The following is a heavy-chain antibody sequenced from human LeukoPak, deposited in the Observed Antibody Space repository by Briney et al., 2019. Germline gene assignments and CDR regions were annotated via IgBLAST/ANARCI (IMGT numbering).Heavy chain of an antibody. J-gene: IGHJ3*02. CDR1: GYTLTELS. D-gene: IGHD2-15*01. CDR2: FDPEDGET. V-gene: IGHV1-24*01. CDR3: ATGQAWSDAFDI. Sequence: ASVKVSCKVSGYTLTELSMHWVRQAPGKGLEWMGGFDPEDGETIYAQKFQGRVTMTEETSTDTAYMELSSLRSEDTAVYYCATGQAWSDAFDIWGQGTMVTVSS.